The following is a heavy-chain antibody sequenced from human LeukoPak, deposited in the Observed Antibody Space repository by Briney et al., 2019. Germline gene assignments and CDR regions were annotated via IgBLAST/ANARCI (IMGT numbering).Heavy chain of an antibody. CDR3: ARAEYCSGGSCYTGGAYY. J-gene: IGHJ4*02. CDR1: GGSFSGYY. CDR2: INHSGST. V-gene: IGHV4-34*01. Sequence: KSSETLSLTCAVYGGSFSGYYWSWIRQPPGKGLEWIGEINHSGSTNYNPSLKSRVTISVDTSKNQFSLKLSSVTAADTAVYYCARAEYCSGGSCYTGGAYYWGQGTLVTVSS. D-gene: IGHD2-15*01.